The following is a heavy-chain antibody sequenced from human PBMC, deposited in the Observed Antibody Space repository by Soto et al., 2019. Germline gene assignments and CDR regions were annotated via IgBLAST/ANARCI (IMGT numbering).Heavy chain of an antibody. CDR3: AKGREVVVAATSWFDP. V-gene: IGHV1-3*01. CDR2: INAGNGNT. CDR1: GYTFTSYA. J-gene: IGHJ5*02. D-gene: IGHD2-15*01. Sequence: ASVKVSCKASGYTFTSYAMHWVRQAPVQRLEWMGWINAGNGNTKYSQKFQGRVTITRDTSASTAYMELSSLRSEDTAVYYCAKGREVVVAATSWFDPWGQGTLVTVSS.